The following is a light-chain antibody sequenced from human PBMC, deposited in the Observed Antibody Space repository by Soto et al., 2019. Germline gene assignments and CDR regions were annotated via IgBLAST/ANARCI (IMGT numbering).Light chain of an antibody. CDR1: QTVSRS. CDR2: GAS. J-gene: IGKJ2*01. V-gene: IGKV3-15*01. CDR3: QQYIDWPPYT. Sequence: VVLTQSRATLSVSPGERATLSCRASQTVSRSSAWYQQRPGQAPRLLIYGASTRATGVPGRFSGSGSGTDFTLTISSLQSEDFAVYYCQQYIDWPPYTFGQGTK.